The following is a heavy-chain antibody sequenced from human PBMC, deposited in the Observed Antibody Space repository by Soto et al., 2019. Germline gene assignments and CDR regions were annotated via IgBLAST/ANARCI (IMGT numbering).Heavy chain of an antibody. CDR3: ASTATRYYYDSSGYYPFDY. V-gene: IGHV4-31*03. D-gene: IGHD3-22*01. CDR2: IYYSGST. CDR1: GGSISSGGYY. J-gene: IGHJ4*02. Sequence: LSLTCTVSGGSISSGGYYWSWIRQHPGKGLEWIGYIYYSGSTYYNPSLKSRVTISVDTSKNQFSLKLSPVTAADTAVYYCASTATRYYYDSSGYYPFDYWGQGTLVTVSS.